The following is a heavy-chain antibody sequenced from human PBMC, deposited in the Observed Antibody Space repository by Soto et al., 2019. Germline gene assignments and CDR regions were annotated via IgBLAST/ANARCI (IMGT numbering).Heavy chain of an antibody. J-gene: IGHJ5*02. CDR1: GGSISSGGYY. Sequence: PSETLSLTCTVSGGSISSGGYYWSWIRQHPGKGLEWIGYIYYSGSTYYNPSLKSRVTISVDTSKNQFSLKLSSVTAADTAVYYCARDLGSGWFKGEKWFDPWGQGTLVTVSS. CDR3: ARDLGSGWFKGEKWFDP. V-gene: IGHV4-31*03. CDR2: IYYSGST. D-gene: IGHD6-19*01.